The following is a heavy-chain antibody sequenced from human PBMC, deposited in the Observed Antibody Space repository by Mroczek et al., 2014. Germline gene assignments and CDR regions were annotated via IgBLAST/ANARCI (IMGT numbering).Heavy chain of an antibody. Sequence: QVQLVESGPGLVKPSETLSLTCTVSGGSISSYYWSWIRQPPGKGLEWIGYIYYSGSTNYNPSLKSRVTISVDTSKNQFSLKLSSVTAADTAVYYCARGSRIAAKHYYYYYMDVWGKGTTVTVSS. CDR2: IYYSGST. D-gene: IGHD6-6*01. CDR1: GGSISSYY. CDR3: ARGSRIAAKHYYYYYMDV. J-gene: IGHJ6*03. V-gene: IGHV4-59*01.